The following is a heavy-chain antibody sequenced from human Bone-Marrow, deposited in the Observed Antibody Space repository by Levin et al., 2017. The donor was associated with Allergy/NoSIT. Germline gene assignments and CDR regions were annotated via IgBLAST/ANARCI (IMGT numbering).Heavy chain of an antibody. D-gene: IGHD2-2*01. V-gene: IGHV1-69*13. CDR3: AVAPRRPAAMRRFDD. CDR2: ILPIFRTA. J-gene: IGHJ4*02. CDR1: GGTFNNYA. Sequence: SVKVSCKASGGTFNNYAFIWVRLAPGRGLEWIGDILPIFRTAHYAQSFQGRVLITADESTSTASLELRSLTSDDTAIYYCAVAPRRPAAMRRFDDWGQGTRVIVSS.